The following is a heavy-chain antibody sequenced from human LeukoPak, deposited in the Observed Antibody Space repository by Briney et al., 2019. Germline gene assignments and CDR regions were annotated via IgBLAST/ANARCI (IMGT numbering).Heavy chain of an antibody. D-gene: IGHD6-13*01. Sequence: PGRSLRLSCAASGFTFSSYAMHWVRQAPGKGLEWVSNIGGSVGSMFYAASVKGRFAISRDNSKKTLFLQMNNLRVEDTAVYYCAKRGNSWDLFDYWGQGTLVTVSS. CDR3: AKRGNSWDLFDY. J-gene: IGHJ4*02. V-gene: IGHV3-23*01. CDR1: GFTFSSYA. CDR2: IGGSVGSM.